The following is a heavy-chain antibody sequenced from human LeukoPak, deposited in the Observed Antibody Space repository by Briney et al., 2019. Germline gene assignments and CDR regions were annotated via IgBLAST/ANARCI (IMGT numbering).Heavy chain of an antibody. V-gene: IGHV4-34*01. D-gene: IGHD6-6*01. CDR1: GASPSDYY. J-gene: IGHJ5*02. CDR2: IDHIGVT. Sequence: SETLSLTCAVYGASPSDYYWSWIRQPPGKGLEWIGEIDHIGVTKYSPSLKGRVTISRDTSKNQFSLDVTSVIAADTAVYYCATASQLGSYNWFDPWGQGTLVTVSS. CDR3: ATASQLGSYNWFDP.